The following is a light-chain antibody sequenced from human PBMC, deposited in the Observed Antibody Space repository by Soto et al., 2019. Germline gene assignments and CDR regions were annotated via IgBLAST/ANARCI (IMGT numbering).Light chain of an antibody. CDR2: WAS. V-gene: IGKV2-28*01. CDR1: QSVLHSNGYNY. J-gene: IGKJ1*01. Sequence: DIVITQSPLSLPVTPGEPASTSCRSSQSVLHSNGYNYLAWYQQRTGQPPTLXIYWASTRESGVPDRFSGNGYGTDFTLTINSLQAEDVAVYYCQHYYDTLWTFGQGTKVDI. CDR3: QHYYDTLWT.